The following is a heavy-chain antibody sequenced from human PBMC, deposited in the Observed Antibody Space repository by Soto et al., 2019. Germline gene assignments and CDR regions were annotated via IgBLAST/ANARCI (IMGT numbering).Heavy chain of an antibody. CDR1: GGSISSGDYY. D-gene: IGHD1-26*01. CDR2: IYYSGST. J-gene: IGHJ5*02. Sequence: PSETLSLTCTVSGGSISSGDYYWSWTRQPPGKGLEWIGYIYYSGSTYYNPSLKSRVTISVDTSKNQFSLKLSSVTAADTAVYYCATQEVGGSYVYTFDPWGQGTLVTVPQ. CDR3: ATQEVGGSYVYTFDP. V-gene: IGHV4-30-4*01.